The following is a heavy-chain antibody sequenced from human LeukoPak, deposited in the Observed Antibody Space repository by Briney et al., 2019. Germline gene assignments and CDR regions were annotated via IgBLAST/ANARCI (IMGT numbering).Heavy chain of an antibody. V-gene: IGHV6-1*01. CDR3: ARDPVSSWKNYYYYYMDV. CDR2: TYYRSKWYN. D-gene: IGHD6-13*01. J-gene: IGHJ6*03. CDR1: GDSVSSNSAA. Sequence: SQTLSLTCAISGDSVSSNSAAWNWIRQSPSRGLEWLGRTYYRSKWYNDYAVSVKSRITINPDTSKNQFSPQLNSVTPEDTAVYYCARDPVSSWKNYYYYYMDVWGKGTTVTVSS.